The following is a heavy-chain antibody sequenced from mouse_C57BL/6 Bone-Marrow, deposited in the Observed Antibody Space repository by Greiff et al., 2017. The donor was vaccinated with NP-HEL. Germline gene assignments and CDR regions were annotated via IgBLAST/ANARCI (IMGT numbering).Heavy chain of an antibody. J-gene: IGHJ3*01. D-gene: IGHD2-3*01. V-gene: IGHV5-4*01. CDR1: GFTFSSYA. Sequence: EVQGVESGGGLVKPGGSLKLSCAASGFTFSSYAMSWVRQTPEKRLEWVATISDGGSYTYYPDNVKGRFPISRDNAKNNLYLQMSHLKSEDTAMYYCARDEGVYDGYYVGFAYWGQGTLVTVSA. CDR2: ISDGGSYT. CDR3: ARDEGVYDGYYVGFAY.